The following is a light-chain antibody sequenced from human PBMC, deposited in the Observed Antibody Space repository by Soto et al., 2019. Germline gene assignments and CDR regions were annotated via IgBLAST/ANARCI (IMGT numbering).Light chain of an antibody. CDR2: GAS. J-gene: IGKJ2*01. CDR1: QDISNS. V-gene: IGKV1-33*01. CDR3: QQFALLPRT. Sequence: DIQMTQSPSSLSASVGARVTITCLASQDISNSLNWYQQKKGQAPELLIYGASNLEPGGPSRFSGSGSGTEFTLTISSLQPEDVATYYCQQFALLPRTFGQGAKLEIK.